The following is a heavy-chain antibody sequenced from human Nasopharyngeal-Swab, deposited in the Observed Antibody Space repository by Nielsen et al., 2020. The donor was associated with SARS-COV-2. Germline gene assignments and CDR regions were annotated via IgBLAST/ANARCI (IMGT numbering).Heavy chain of an antibody. CDR2: ISYDGSNK. J-gene: IGHJ6*02. D-gene: IGHD2/OR15-2a*01. CDR1: GFTFSSYA. Sequence: GGSLRLSCAASGFTFSSYAMHWVRQAPGKGLEWVAVISYDGSNKYYADSVKGRFTISRDNAKNSLYLQMNSLRAEDTAVYYCARERSNFLLDFVYGMDVWGQGTTVTVSS. CDR3: ARERSNFLLDFVYGMDV. V-gene: IGHV3-30*04.